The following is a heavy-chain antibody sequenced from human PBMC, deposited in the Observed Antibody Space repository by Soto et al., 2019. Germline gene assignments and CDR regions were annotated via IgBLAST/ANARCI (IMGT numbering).Heavy chain of an antibody. J-gene: IGHJ4*02. CDR2: ISYEGSET. V-gene: IGHV3-30*03. CDR1: GFTVSDYA. CDR3: ARTYYGFWSGFSD. Sequence: QVHLEESGGRVVQPGTSLRLSCAASGFTVSDYAMHWIRQPPGKGLEWVAIISYEGSETYYSDSVKGRFTISRDNSKNTVYLQMNSVRGDDTAGYYCARTYYGFWSGFSDWGQGALVTVSS. D-gene: IGHD3-3*01.